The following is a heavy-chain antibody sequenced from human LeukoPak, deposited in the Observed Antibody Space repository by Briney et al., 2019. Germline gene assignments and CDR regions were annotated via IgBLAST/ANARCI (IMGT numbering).Heavy chain of an antibody. CDR3: ARAGSTNSWFDP. Sequence: PGGALRLSCGASGFAFYTYSMTRGRPAPGEGVEGVSSISSWSSFIYSADSVTGRFTISRDNAKNSLYLQMNSLRAEDTAVYYCARAGSTNSWFDPWGQGTLVIVSS. J-gene: IGHJ5*02. CDR1: GFAFYTYS. CDR2: ISSWSSFI. D-gene: IGHD2-2*01. V-gene: IGHV3-21*01.